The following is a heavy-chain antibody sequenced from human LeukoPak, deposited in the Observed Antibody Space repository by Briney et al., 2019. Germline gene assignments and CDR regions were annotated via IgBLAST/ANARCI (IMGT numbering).Heavy chain of an antibody. J-gene: IGHJ4*02. CDR3: TTAPTYSLGRPFDY. D-gene: IGHD1-26*01. Sequence: PGGSLRLSCAVSGFTFSNAWMSWVRQAPGKGLEWVGRIKRKTDGGTTDYAAPVKGRFTISRDDSKNTLYQQMNSLKTEDTAVYYCTTAPTYSLGRPFDYWGQGTLVTVSS. CDR2: IKRKTDGGTT. CDR1: GFTFSNAW. V-gene: IGHV3-15*01.